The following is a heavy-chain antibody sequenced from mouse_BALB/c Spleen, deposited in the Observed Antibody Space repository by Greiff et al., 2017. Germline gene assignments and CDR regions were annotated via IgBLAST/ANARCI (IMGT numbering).Heavy chain of an antibody. V-gene: IGHV1-62-2*01. CDR2: FYPGSGSI. CDR3: ARHERGITTASYWYFDV. D-gene: IGHD1-2*01. Sequence: VKLMESGAELVKPGASVKLSCKASGYTFTEYIIHWVKQRSGQGLEWIGWFYPGSGSIKYNEKFKDKATLTADKSSSTVYMELSRLTSEDSAVYFCARHERGITTASYWYFDVWGAGTTVTVSS. CDR1: GYTFTEYI. J-gene: IGHJ1*01.